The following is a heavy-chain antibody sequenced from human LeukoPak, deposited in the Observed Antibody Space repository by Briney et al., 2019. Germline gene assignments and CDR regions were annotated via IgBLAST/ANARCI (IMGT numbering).Heavy chain of an antibody. CDR3: ARDTYYDDSSGYSGFEY. J-gene: IGHJ4*01. V-gene: IGHV3-20*04. CDR2: INWNGGST. CDR1: GFIFSNYA. Sequence: GGSLRLSCAASGFIFSNYAMSWVRQAPGKGLEWVSGINWNGGSTGYADSVKGRFTISRDNAKNSLYLQMNSLRAEDTALYYCARDTYYDDSSGYSGFEYWGHGTLVTVSS. D-gene: IGHD3-22*01.